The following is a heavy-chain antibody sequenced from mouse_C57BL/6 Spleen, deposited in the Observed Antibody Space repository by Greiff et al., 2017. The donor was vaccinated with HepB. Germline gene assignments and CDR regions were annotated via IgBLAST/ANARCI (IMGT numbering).Heavy chain of an antibody. Sequence: VKLQESGPELVKPGASVKISCKASGYAFSSSWMNWVKQRPGKGLEWIGRIYPGDGDTNYNGKFKGKATLTADKSSSTAYMQLSSLTSEDSAVYFCARGYGSSLFDYWGQGTTLTVSS. CDR2: IYPGDGDT. D-gene: IGHD1-1*01. CDR1: GYAFSSSW. CDR3: ARGYGSSLFDY. V-gene: IGHV1-82*01. J-gene: IGHJ2*01.